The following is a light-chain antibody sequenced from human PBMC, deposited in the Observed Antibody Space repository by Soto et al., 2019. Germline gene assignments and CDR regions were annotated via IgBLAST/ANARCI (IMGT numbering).Light chain of an antibody. CDR1: QDISNY. J-gene: IGKJ4*01. CDR3: QQFDNLPLT. V-gene: IGKV1-33*01. Sequence: DIQMTQSPSSLSASVGDRVTITCQASQDISNYLNWYQQKPGKAPKILIYDASVLEAGVPSRFSGGGSGTHVTLTISSLQAEEVATFYCQQFDNLPLTFGGGTKVEIK. CDR2: DAS.